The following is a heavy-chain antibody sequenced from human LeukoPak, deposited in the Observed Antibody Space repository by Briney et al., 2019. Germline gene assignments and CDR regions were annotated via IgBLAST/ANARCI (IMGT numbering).Heavy chain of an antibody. CDR2: INGDGSST. V-gene: IGHV3-74*01. CDR3: ARGLESGSYYTLGY. J-gene: IGHJ4*02. Sequence: GGSLRLSCAASGFASSIYWMHWVRQAPGRGLVWVLRINGDGSSTTYADSVKGRFTISRDNAKNTLYLQMNSVRAEDTAVYFYARGLESGSYYTLGYWGQGTLVTVSS. D-gene: IGHD1-26*01. CDR1: GFASSIYW.